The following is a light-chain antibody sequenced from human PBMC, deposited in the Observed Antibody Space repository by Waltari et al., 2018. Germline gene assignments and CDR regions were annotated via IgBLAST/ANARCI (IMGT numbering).Light chain of an antibody. CDR1: RSNIGKNY. V-gene: IGLV1-51*01. Sequence: QSVLTQPPSVSAAPGQKVTISCSGRRSNIGKNYVCCYQHLPGTAPKLLIYDNNQRPSGIPDRFSGSKSGTSATLDITGLQTGDEADYYCGTWDNSLSAVVFGGGTKLTVL. CDR3: GTWDNSLSAVV. J-gene: IGLJ2*01. CDR2: DNN.